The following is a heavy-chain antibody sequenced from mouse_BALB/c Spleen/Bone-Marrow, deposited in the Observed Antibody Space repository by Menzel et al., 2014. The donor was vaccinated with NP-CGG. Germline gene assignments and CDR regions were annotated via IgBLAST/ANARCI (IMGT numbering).Heavy chain of an antibody. CDR3: ARGGYYKYDEDAMDY. Sequence: VHLVESGPGLVAPSQSLSISCTVSGFSLTSYGVHWVRQPPGKGLGWLGVIWAGGITNYNSTLMSRLSINKDDSKSKVFLKMNSLQTDDTAMYYCARGGYYKYDEDAMDYWGQGTSVTVSS. J-gene: IGHJ4*01. D-gene: IGHD2-14*01. V-gene: IGHV2-9*02. CDR1: GFSLTSYG. CDR2: IWAGGIT.